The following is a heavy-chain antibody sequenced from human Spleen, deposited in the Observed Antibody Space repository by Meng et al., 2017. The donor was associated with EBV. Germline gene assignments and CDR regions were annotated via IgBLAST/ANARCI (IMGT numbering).Heavy chain of an antibody. D-gene: IGHD3-3*01. CDR3: ARGSWGGYFNYFDP. CDR2: IYYSGDT. Sequence: QVQLRDSGPRLARPSQPLSLTCAVSGGSISTGGYFWSWIRQPPGKGLEWIGYIYYSGDTYYSPSLKSRLTVSVDRSKNQFSLKLTSVTAADTAAYYCARGSWGGYFNYFDPWGQGTLVTVSS. V-gene: IGHV4-30-4*01. J-gene: IGHJ5*02. CDR1: GGSISTGGYF.